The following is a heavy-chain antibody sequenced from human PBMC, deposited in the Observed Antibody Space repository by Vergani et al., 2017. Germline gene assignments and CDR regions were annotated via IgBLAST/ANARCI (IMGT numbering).Heavy chain of an antibody. CDR1: GGSISSGGYY. V-gene: IGHV4-31*03. J-gene: IGHJ4*02. Sequence: QVQLQESGPGLVKPSQTLSLTCTVSGGSISSGGYYWSWIRQHPGKGLEWIGYIYYSGSTYYNPSLKSRVTISVDTSKNQFSLKLSSVTAADTAVYYCARERYCSSTSCYTGPLTFFDYWGQGTLVTVSS. CDR2: IYYSGST. CDR3: ARERYCSSTSCYTGPLTFFDY. D-gene: IGHD2-2*02.